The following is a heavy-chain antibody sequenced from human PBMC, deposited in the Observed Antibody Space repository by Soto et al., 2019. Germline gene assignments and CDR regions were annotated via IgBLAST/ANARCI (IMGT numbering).Heavy chain of an antibody. V-gene: IGHV1-3*01. CDR3: ARGLAADGA. J-gene: IGHJ5*02. CDR1: GYTFTHYA. Sequence: QVQLVQSGAEVKKPGASVKVSCTASGYTFTHYAIHWVRNAPGQRLEWMGFINAGSGNTEYSQTFQGRLTFTKDTSASTAYMDLSSLRSEDTAIYYCARGLAADGAWGQGTLVTVSS. CDR2: INAGSGNT. D-gene: IGHD6-13*01.